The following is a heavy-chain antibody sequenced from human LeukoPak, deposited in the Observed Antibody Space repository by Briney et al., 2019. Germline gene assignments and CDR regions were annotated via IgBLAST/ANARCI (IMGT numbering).Heavy chain of an antibody. CDR2: IYYTGST. CDR3: ARHPEYYDVLTGYRYYFDY. Sequence: SETLSLTCSVSGDSISSYYWSWIRQPPGKGLEWIGYIYYTGSTNYNPPLKSRVTVSVDTSKNQFSLRLTSMTSADTAVYYCARHPEYYDVLTGYRYYFDYWGQGTLVTVSS. V-gene: IGHV4-59*01. D-gene: IGHD3-9*01. CDR1: GDSISSYY. J-gene: IGHJ4*02.